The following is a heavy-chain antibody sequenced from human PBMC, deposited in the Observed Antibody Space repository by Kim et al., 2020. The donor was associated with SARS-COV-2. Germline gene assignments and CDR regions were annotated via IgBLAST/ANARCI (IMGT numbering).Heavy chain of an antibody. Sequence: DSVKGRFTISRDNAKNTVDLQMSGLSAEDTGVYYCARAYCAGDSCCVGLDYWGKGTLVTVSS. CDR3: ARAYCAGDSCCVGLDY. D-gene: IGHD2-21*02. J-gene: IGHJ4*02. V-gene: IGHV3-74*01.